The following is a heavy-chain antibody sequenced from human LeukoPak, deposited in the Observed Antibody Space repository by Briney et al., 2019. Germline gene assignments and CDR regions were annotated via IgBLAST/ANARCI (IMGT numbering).Heavy chain of an antibody. V-gene: IGHV3-23*01. J-gene: IGHJ3*02. D-gene: IGHD3-22*01. Sequence: GGSLRLSCAASGFTFSIYAMSWVRHAPGKGLEWVSAISGSGGSTYYAHSVKGRFTISRDNSKNTLYLQMNSLRAEDTAVYYCAKEVRLYDSPDAFDIWGQGTMVTVSS. CDR2: ISGSGGST. CDR1: GFTFSIYA. CDR3: AKEVRLYDSPDAFDI.